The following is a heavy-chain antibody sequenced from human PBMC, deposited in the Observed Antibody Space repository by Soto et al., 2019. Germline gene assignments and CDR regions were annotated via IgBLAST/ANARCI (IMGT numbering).Heavy chain of an antibody. Sequence: TLSLTCTVSGGSFSSGGYYWNWLRQYPGKGLEWIGYISYSGTTFYSPSLKGRISISIDTSKTQFSLKLTSVTVADTAVYYCARGADYYGSGTYPTWFDPWGQGTVVTVSS. CDR1: GGSFSSGGYY. J-gene: IGHJ5*02. V-gene: IGHV4-31*03. D-gene: IGHD3-10*01. CDR3: ARGADYYGSGTYPTWFDP. CDR2: ISYSGTT.